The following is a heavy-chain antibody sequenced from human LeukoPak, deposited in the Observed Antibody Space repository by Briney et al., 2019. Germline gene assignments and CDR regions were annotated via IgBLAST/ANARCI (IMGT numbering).Heavy chain of an antibody. CDR1: GGSISSSSYY. D-gene: IGHD1-26*01. CDR2: IYSSGST. J-gene: IGHJ4*02. V-gene: IGHV4-39*01. Sequence: SETLSLTCTVSGGSISSSSYYWGWIRQPPGKGLEWIGTIYSSGSTYYNPSLKSRVTISVDTSKNQFSLKLSSVTAADTAVYYCAGGRGVGATDYWGQGTLVTVSS. CDR3: AGGRGVGATDY.